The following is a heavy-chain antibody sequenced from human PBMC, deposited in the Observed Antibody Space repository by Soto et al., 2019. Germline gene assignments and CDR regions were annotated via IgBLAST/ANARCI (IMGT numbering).Heavy chain of an antibody. D-gene: IGHD3-10*01. Sequence: SLRLSCAASGFTFSSYGLHWVRQAPGKGLEWVAVISYDGSNKYYADSVKGRFTISRDNSKNTLYLQMNSLRAEDTAVYYCAKDTGRWDYYFDYWGQGTLVTVSS. CDR2: ISYDGSNK. CDR1: GFTFSSYG. V-gene: IGHV3-30*18. CDR3: AKDTGRWDYYFDY. J-gene: IGHJ4*02.